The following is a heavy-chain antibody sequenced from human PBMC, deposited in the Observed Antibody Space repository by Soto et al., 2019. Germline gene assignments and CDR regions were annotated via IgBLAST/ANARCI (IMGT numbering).Heavy chain of an antibody. D-gene: IGHD2-21*01. Sequence: QVQLVESGGGVVQPGRSLRLSCAVSGFTVSTYGMHWVRQAPGKGLEWVAVISRDGGTKYYADSVKGRFTISRDNSRNTLLLEMNGLRADDRAVYYCAGEVASGYWGQGTLVTFSS. V-gene: IGHV3-30*03. J-gene: IGHJ4*02. CDR3: AGEVASGY. CDR2: ISRDGGTK. CDR1: GFTVSTYG.